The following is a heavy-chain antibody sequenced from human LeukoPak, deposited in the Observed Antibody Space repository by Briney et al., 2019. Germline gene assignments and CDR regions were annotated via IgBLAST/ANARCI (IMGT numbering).Heavy chain of an antibody. V-gene: IGHV3-30*18. CDR2: ISDDGGNK. D-gene: IGHD6-6*01. Sequence: AGSLRLSCAASGFTFSTYDMHWVRQAPGKGLEWVAVISDDGGNKNYADSVKGRVAISRDNSKNTLFLQMNSLRPEDTAVHYCAKDSSSSNYYYGMDVWGQGTTVTVSS. CDR3: AKDSSSSNYYYGMDV. CDR1: GFTFSTYD. J-gene: IGHJ6*02.